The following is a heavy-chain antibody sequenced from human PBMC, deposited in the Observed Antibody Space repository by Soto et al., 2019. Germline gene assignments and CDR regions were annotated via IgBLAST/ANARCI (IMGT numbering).Heavy chain of an antibody. CDR1: GFTFSNYW. V-gene: IGHV3-7*03. CDR3: AKDMELLWFGELLSKMGSFDY. Sequence: EVQLVESVGGLVQPGGSLGLSCTASGFTFSNYWMSWVRQAPGKGLEWVANIKQDGSEKYYVDSVEGRFTLSRDNAKNSLHLQMNSLRAEDTAVYYCAKDMELLWFGELLSKMGSFDYWGQGTLVTVSS. J-gene: IGHJ4*02. CDR2: IKQDGSEK. D-gene: IGHD3-10*01.